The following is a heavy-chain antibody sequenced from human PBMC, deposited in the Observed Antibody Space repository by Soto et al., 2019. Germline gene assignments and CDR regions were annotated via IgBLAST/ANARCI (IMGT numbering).Heavy chain of an antibody. Sequence: GSLRLSCAASGFTFSSYAMSWVRQAPGKGLEWVSAISGSGGSTYYADSVKGRFTISRDNSKNTLYLQMNSLRAEDTAVYYCAKTYYYGSGSYENHDYWGQGTLVTVSS. V-gene: IGHV3-23*01. CDR1: GFTFSSYA. CDR2: ISGSGGST. D-gene: IGHD3-10*01. J-gene: IGHJ4*02. CDR3: AKTYYYGSGSYENHDY.